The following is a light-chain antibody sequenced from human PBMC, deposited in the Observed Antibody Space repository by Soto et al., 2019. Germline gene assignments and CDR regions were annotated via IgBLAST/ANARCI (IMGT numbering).Light chain of an antibody. J-gene: IGLJ3*02. CDR1: NSDVGGYNY. CDR3: NSYTSTATWV. CDR2: EVS. V-gene: IGLV2-14*01. Sequence: QSVLTQPASVSGSPGQSITISCTGTNSDVGGYNYVSWYQQYPGKAPKVIIYEVSYRPSGVSHRFSGSKSGNTASLTISGLQAEDEADYYCNSYTSTATWVFGGGTKLTVL.